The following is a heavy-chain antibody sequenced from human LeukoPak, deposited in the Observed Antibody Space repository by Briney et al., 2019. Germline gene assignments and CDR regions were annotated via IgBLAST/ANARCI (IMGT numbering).Heavy chain of an antibody. CDR2: ISSSGSTI. CDR1: GFTFRSYE. Sequence: PGRSLRLSCAAFGFTFRSYEMKWVRQAPGTGLEWVSDISSSGSTIHYADSVKGRFTISRDNAKNSLFLQMNSLRAEDTAIYYCAREVWLRRDYWGQGIPVTVSS. J-gene: IGHJ4*02. CDR3: AREVWLRRDY. V-gene: IGHV3-48*03. D-gene: IGHD5-12*01.